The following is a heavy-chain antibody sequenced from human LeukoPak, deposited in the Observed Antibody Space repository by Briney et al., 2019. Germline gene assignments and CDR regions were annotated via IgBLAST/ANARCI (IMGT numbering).Heavy chain of an antibody. CDR2: INHSGST. Sequence: SETLSLTCAVYGGSFSGYYGSWIRQPPGKGLEWIGEINHSGSTNYNPSLKSRVTISVDTSKNQFSLKLSSVTAADTAVYYCARGQPWYYYDSSGYYYYYWGQGTLVTVSS. V-gene: IGHV4-34*01. CDR1: GGSFSGYY. D-gene: IGHD3-22*01. J-gene: IGHJ4*02. CDR3: ARGQPWYYYDSSGYYYYY.